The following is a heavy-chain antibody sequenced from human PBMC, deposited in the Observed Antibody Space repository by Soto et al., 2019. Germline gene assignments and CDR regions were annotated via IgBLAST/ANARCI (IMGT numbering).Heavy chain of an antibody. J-gene: IGHJ4*02. V-gene: IGHV3-64*01. CDR1: GFTFSYYA. CDR2: ISGNGDST. Sequence: EVQLVESGGGLVLPGGSLRLSCAASGFTFSYYAMHWVRQAPGKGLEYVSVISGNGDSTYYANSVKCRFTISRDNSKNTLYLQMGSLRDEDMAVYYCARRGYGLYFDYWGQGTLVTVSS. D-gene: IGHD3-10*01. CDR3: ARRGYGLYFDY.